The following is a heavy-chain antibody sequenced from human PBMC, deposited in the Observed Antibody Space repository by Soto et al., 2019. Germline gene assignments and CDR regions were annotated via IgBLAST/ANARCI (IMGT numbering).Heavy chain of an antibody. CDR2: ISSSSSTI. D-gene: IGHD3-22*01. CDR3: ARGRYYYDSSGYNWFDP. Sequence: GGSLRLSCAASGFTFSSYAMHWVRQAPGKGLEWVSYISSSSSTIYYADSVKGRFTISRDNAKNSLYLQMNSLRDEDTAVYYCARGRYYYDSSGYNWFDPWGQGTLVTVSS. J-gene: IGHJ5*02. V-gene: IGHV3-48*02. CDR1: GFTFSSYA.